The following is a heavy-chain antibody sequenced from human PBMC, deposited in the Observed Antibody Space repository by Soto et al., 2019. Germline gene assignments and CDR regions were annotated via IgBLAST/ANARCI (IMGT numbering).Heavy chain of an antibody. D-gene: IGHD6-19*01. V-gene: IGHV1-69*01. Sequence: QVLLVQSGAEVKKPGSSVKVSCKASGGTFSSYGISWVRQTPGRGLEWMGGIIPLFGTTNYAQKFRGRVTVTADESTSTVYMKSRSLSFEDTAVYYCSRAQRSSRYNWFDSWGQGTLVTASS. CDR1: GGTFSSYG. J-gene: IGHJ5*01. CDR3: SRAQRSSRYNWFDS. CDR2: IIPLFGTT.